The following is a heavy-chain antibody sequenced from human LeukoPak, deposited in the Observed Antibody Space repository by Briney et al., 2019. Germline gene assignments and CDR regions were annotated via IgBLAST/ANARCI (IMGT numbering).Heavy chain of an antibody. J-gene: IGHJ4*02. CDR1: GYTLSSSW. V-gene: IGHV3-7*01. CDR3: ARSSPVITVGRVPYYFDY. Sequence: GGSLRLSCGAPGYTLSSSWMRRVRQAPGKGLEWVANIKQEGSEKYYVDSVKGRFTISRDNAKNSLYLQMNSLRAEDTAVYYCARSSPVITVGRVPYYFDYWGQGTLVTVSS. D-gene: IGHD3-16*01. CDR2: IKQEGSEK.